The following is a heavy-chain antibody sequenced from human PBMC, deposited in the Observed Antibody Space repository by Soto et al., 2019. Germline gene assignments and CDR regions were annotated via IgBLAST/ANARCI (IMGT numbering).Heavy chain of an antibody. J-gene: IGHJ6*03. CDR3: ARGILRPNHYMDV. CDR1: GDSISRGGYF. D-gene: IGHD1-26*01. CDR2: FYDSGSA. Sequence: QVQLQESGPGLVKPSQTLSLTCIVSGDSISRGGYFWTWIRQHAGKGLEWIGYFYDSGSAFYNPSRKSRVTMSVDTSKNQFSLNLRSVTAADTAVFYCARGILRPNHYMDVWGKGTAVAVSS. V-gene: IGHV4-31*03.